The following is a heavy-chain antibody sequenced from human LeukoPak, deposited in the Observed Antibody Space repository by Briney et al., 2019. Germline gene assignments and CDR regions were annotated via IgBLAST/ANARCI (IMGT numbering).Heavy chain of an antibody. J-gene: IGHJ4*02. CDR3: ATEYYYDSSGGY. CDR2: IYYSGST. Sequence: PSETLSLTCAVSGGSISSSNWWSWVRQPPGKGLEWIGSIYYSGSTYYNPSLKSRVTISVDTSNNQFSLKLNSVTAADTAVYYCATEYYYDSSGGYWGQGTLVTVSS. V-gene: IGHV4-4*02. D-gene: IGHD3-22*01. CDR1: GGSISSSNW.